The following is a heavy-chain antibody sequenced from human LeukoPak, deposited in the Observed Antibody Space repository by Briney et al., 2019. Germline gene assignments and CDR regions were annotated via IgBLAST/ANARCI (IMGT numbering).Heavy chain of an antibody. CDR2: IYYSGNT. CDR1: GGSISSQY. J-gene: IGHJ6*03. V-gene: IGHV4-59*11. CDR3: ARAINYYYYMDI. Sequence: SETLSLTCAVSGGSISSQYWSWLRQPPGKRLEWIGYIYYSGNTNYNPSLKSRVTISVDTSKNQFSLKLSSVTAADTAVYYCARAINYYYYMDIWGKGTTVTVSS.